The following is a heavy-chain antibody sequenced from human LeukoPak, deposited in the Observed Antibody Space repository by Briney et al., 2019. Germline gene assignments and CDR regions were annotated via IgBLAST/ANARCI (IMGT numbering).Heavy chain of an antibody. CDR1: GFSFSTSGVG. J-gene: IGHJ4*02. D-gene: IGHD6-13*01. Sequence: SGPTLLKPTQTLTLTCTFAGFSFSTSGVGVVWIRQPPGQALEWLALIYWDDDTRYSPSVMDRITITKQTSKNHVVLTMTDMDPVDTATYHCAHRRAYSSRIRYSGQGALVTVSS. CDR2: IYWDDDT. V-gene: IGHV2-5*02. CDR3: AHRRAYSSRIRY.